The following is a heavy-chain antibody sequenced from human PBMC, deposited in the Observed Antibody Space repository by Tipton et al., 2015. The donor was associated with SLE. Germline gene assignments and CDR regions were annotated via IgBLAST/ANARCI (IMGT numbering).Heavy chain of an antibody. CDR2: IYYSGST. V-gene: IGHV4-61*01. CDR1: GGSVSSGSYY. CDR3: AREYSSSWYALDF. D-gene: IGHD6-13*01. J-gene: IGHJ4*02. Sequence: LRLSCTVSGGSVSSGSYYWSWIRQPPGKGLEWIGYIYYSGSTNYNPSLKSRVTISVDTSKNQFSLKLSSVTAADTAVYYCAREYSSSWYALDFWGQGTLVTVSS.